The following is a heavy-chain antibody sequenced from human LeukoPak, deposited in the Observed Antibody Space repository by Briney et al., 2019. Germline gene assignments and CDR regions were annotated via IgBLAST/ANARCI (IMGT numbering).Heavy chain of an antibody. D-gene: IGHD4-23*01. Sequence: SETLSLTCTVSGGSISSYYWSWIRQPPGKGLEWIGYIYYSGSTNYNPSLKSRVTISVDTSKNQFSLKLSSVTAADTAVYYRARTTVVKTYWYFDLWGRGTLVTVSS. CDR1: GGSISSYY. CDR2: IYYSGST. J-gene: IGHJ2*01. CDR3: ARTTVVKTYWYFDL. V-gene: IGHV4-59*08.